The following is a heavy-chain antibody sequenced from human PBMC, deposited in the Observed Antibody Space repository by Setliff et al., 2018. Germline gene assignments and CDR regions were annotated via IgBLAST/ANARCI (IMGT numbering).Heavy chain of an antibody. CDR2: IDSSGNT. CDR1: GGSISSGPYY. Sequence: ASETLSLTCTVSGGSISSGPYYWTWIRQPAEKGLEWIGHIDSSGNTNYNPSLKSRVTISGDTSKNQFSLRLQSVTAADTAVYYCARGRFQYVGDSFYSDYWGQGNLVTVSS. J-gene: IGHJ4*02. CDR3: ARGRFQYVGDSFYSDY. V-gene: IGHV4-61*09. D-gene: IGHD4-17*01.